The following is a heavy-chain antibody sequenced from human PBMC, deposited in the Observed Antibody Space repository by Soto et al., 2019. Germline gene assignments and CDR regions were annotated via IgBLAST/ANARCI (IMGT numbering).Heavy chain of an antibody. Sequence: GGSLRLSCAASGFTFSSYSMNWVRQAPGKGLEWVSYISSSSSTIYYADTVKGRFTISRDNAKNSLYLQMNSLIAEATAVYYCARGIYDSRRSPFDYWGQGTLVTVSS. CDR2: ISSSSSTI. V-gene: IGHV3-48*01. CDR1: GFTFSSYS. CDR3: ARGIYDSRRSPFDY. J-gene: IGHJ4*02. D-gene: IGHD3-22*01.